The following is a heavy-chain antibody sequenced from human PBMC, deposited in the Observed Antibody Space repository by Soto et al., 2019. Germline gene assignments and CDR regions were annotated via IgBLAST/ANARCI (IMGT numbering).Heavy chain of an antibody. Sequence: SETLSLTCSVSSYSINSGFFWGWIRQPPGKGLEWIGSIFHTGDTYYNPSLKSRITMSVDTSRNEFSLKLTSLTAADTAVYYCARDTNSLDPWGQGTLVTVSS. V-gene: IGHV4-38-2*02. CDR1: SYSINSGFF. CDR2: IFHTGDT. D-gene: IGHD3-16*01. J-gene: IGHJ5*02. CDR3: ARDTNSLDP.